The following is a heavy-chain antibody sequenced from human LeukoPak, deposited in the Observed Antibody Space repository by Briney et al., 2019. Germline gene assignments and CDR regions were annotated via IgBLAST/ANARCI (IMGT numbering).Heavy chain of an antibody. Sequence: ASVKVSCKASGYTFTCYYMHWVRQAPGQGLEWMGIINPSGGSTSYAQKFQGRVTMTRDTSTSTVYMELSSLRSEDTAVYYCARDPSYNGYEQWVFDYWGQGTLVTVSS. J-gene: IGHJ4*02. V-gene: IGHV1-46*01. D-gene: IGHD5-12*01. CDR3: ARDPSYNGYEQWVFDY. CDR2: INPSGGST. CDR1: GYTFTCYY.